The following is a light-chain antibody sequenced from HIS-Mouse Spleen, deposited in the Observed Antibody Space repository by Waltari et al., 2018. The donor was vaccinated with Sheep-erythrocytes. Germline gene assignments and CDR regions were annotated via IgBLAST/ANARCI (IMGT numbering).Light chain of an antibody. CDR1: QSVLYSSNHKKY. CDR3: QQYYSTLT. J-gene: IGKJ4*01. Sequence: DIVMTQSPDSLAVSLGERATINCKSSQSVLYSSNHKKYLAWYQQKPGQPPKLLISWASTRESVVPDRFSGSGSGTDFTLTISSLQAEDVAVYYCQQYYSTLTFGGGTKVEIK. V-gene: IGKV4-1*01. CDR2: WAS.